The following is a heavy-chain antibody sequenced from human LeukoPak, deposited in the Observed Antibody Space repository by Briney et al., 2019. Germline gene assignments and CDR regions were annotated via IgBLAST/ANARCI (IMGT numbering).Heavy chain of an antibody. Sequence: SETLSLTCAVYGGSFSGYYWSWIRQPPGKGLEWIGEIYHSGSTNYNPSLKSRVTISVDKSKNQFSFKLNSVTAADTAVYYCARYYAGSAVESGGQGTLVTVSS. D-gene: IGHD1-26*01. J-gene: IGHJ4*02. CDR3: ARYYAGSAVES. CDR2: IYHSGST. CDR1: GGSFSGYY. V-gene: IGHV4-34*01.